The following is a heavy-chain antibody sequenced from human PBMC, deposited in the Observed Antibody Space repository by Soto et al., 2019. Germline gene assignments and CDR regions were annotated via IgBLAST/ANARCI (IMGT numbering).Heavy chain of an antibody. J-gene: IGHJ5*02. CDR3: ARGLSYCSGGSCFVNPFDP. CDR2: INPSGGST. CDR1: GYTFTSYY. V-gene: IGHV1-46*03. D-gene: IGHD2-15*01. Sequence: ASVKVSCKASGYTFTSYYMHWVRQAPGQGLEWMGIINPSGGSTSYAQKFQGRVTMTRDTSTSTVYMELSSLRSEDTAVYYCARGLSYCSGGSCFVNPFDPWGQGTLVTVSS.